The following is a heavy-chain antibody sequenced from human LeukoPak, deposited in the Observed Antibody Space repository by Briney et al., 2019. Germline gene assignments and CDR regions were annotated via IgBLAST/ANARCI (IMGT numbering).Heavy chain of an antibody. D-gene: IGHD2-15*01. CDR3: AKDERMLLLSASDY. CDR1: GFTFSSYG. V-gene: IGHV3-30*02. J-gene: IGHJ4*02. Sequence: QSGGSLRLSCAASGFTFSSYGMHWVRQAPGKGLEWVAFIRYDGSNKYYADSVKGRFTISRDNSKNTLYLQMNSLRAEDTAVYYCAKDERMLLLSASDYWGQGTLVTVSS. CDR2: IRYDGSNK.